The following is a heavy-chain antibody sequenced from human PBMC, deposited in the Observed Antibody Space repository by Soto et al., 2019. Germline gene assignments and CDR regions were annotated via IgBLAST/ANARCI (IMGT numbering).Heavy chain of an antibody. V-gene: IGHV3-21*01. CDR2: ISSSSSYI. Sequence: EVQLLESGGGLVQPGGSLRLSCAASGFTFSSYAMSWVRQAPGKGLEWVSAISSSSSYIYYADSVKGRFTISRDNAKNSLYLQMNSLRAEDTAVYYCARPLYGSGVFDYWGQGTLVTVSS. CDR1: GFTFSSYA. D-gene: IGHD3-10*01. J-gene: IGHJ4*02. CDR3: ARPLYGSGVFDY.